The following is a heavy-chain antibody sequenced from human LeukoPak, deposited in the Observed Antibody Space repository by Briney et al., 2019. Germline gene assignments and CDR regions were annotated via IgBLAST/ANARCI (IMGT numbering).Heavy chain of an antibody. CDR1: GFTFGDYA. CDR3: TRDLTMVRGVDINRGVGY. D-gene: IGHD3-10*01. V-gene: IGHV3-49*03. Sequence: PGGSLRLSCTASGFTFGDYAMSWFRQAPGKGLEWVGFIRSKAYGGTTEYAASVKGRFTISRDDSKSIAYLQMNSLKTEDTAVYYCTRDLTMVRGVDINRGVGYWGQGTLVTVSS. CDR2: IRSKAYGGTT. J-gene: IGHJ4*02.